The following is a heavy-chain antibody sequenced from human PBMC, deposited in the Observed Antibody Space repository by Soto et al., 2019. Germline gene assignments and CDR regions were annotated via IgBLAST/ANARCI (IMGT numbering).Heavy chain of an antibody. Sequence: QLQLQESGPGLVTPSETLSLTCTVSDVSISSDYYWGWIRQPPGKGLEWIGTVSYSGNTYYKTSLKSRVTISVDTSKSQFSLNLTSVTAADTAVYYCVRLSGSGYRTLGYWGQGILVTVSS. CDR1: DVSISSDYY. D-gene: IGHD3-22*01. CDR2: VSYSGNT. V-gene: IGHV4-39*01. J-gene: IGHJ1*01. CDR3: VRLSGSGYRTLGY.